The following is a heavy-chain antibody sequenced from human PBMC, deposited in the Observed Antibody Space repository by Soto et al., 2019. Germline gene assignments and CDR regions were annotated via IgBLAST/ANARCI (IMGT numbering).Heavy chain of an antibody. Sequence: GSLRLSCKASGFMFNNSAMTWVRQAPGQGLQWVASVSDNGGSRGGTYYADSVKGRFTISRDISKNTLYLQLDSLTGADTAVYYCARAKAVVIAALDIWGQGTMVTVS. CDR2: VSDNGGSRGGT. CDR3: ARAKAVVIAALDI. CDR1: GFMFNNSA. V-gene: IGHV3-23*01. D-gene: IGHD2-21*01. J-gene: IGHJ3*02.